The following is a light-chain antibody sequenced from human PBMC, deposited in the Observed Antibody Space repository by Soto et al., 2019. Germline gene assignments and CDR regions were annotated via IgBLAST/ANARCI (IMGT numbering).Light chain of an antibody. CDR1: QSVSSY. CDR2: DAS. CDR3: QQYNSYSPLT. V-gene: IGKV3-11*01. Sequence: EIVLTQSPATVSLSPGERATLSCRASQSVSSYLAWYQQKPGQAPRLLIYDASNRATGIPARFSGSGSGTDFTLTISSLEPEDFAVYYCQQYNSYSPLTFGGGTKVDIK. J-gene: IGKJ4*01.